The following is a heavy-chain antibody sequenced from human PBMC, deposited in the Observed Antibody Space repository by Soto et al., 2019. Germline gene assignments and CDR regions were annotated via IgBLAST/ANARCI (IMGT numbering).Heavy chain of an antibody. CDR1: GGSVSNQSDY. CDR2: VYYSGTT. J-gene: IGHJ4*02. V-gene: IGHV4-61*01. CDR3: ARTTAVPNTLRSRYFFDY. D-gene: IGHD4-17*01. Sequence: PSEPLSLTCSVAGGSVSNQSDYWSWIRQPPGKRLEWIGYVYYSGTTNYNPSLKSRVTISVDLSKNQFSLRLSSVTTADTALYYCARTTAVPNTLRSRYFFDYWGQGTLVTVSS.